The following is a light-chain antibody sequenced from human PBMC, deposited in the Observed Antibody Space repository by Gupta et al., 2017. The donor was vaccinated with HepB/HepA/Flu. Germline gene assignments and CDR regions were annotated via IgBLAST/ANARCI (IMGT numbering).Light chain of an antibody. CDR3: QQRTNWPLT. CDR1: HSVSNY. CDR2: DAS. Sequence: VLTQSPDTLSLSPGEGATLSCRASHSVSNYLAWYQQKPGQAPRLLIYDASDRATGIPARFSGSGSGTDFTLTISSLEPEDFAVYYCQQRTNWPLTFGGGTKVEIK. J-gene: IGKJ4*01. V-gene: IGKV3-11*01.